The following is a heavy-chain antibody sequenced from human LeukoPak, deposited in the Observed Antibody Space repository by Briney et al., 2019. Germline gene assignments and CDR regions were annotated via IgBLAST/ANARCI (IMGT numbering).Heavy chain of an antibody. V-gene: IGHV4-59*01. CDR1: GGSISSYY. CDR3: ARKYCGGDCYSEAFDI. Sequence: SETLSLTCTVSGGSISSYYWSWIRQPPGKGLEWIGYIYYSGSTNYNPSLKSRVTISVDTSKNQFSLKLSSVTAADTAVYYCARKYCGGDCYSEAFDIWGQGTMVTVSS. CDR2: IYYSGST. D-gene: IGHD2-21*02. J-gene: IGHJ3*02.